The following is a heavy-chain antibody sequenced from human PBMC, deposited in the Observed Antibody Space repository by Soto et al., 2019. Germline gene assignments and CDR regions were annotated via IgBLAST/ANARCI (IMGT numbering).Heavy chain of an antibody. CDR3: ARDLYDFWSGYYAWARY. D-gene: IGHD3-3*01. J-gene: IGHJ4*02. CDR2: ISYDGSNK. Sequence: QVQLVESGGGVVQPGRSLRLSCAASGFTFSSYAMHWVRQAPGKGLEWVAVISYDGSNKYYADSVKGRFTISRDNSKNTLYLQMNSLRAEDTAVYYCARDLYDFWSGYYAWARYWGQGTLVTVSS. V-gene: IGHV3-30-3*01. CDR1: GFTFSSYA.